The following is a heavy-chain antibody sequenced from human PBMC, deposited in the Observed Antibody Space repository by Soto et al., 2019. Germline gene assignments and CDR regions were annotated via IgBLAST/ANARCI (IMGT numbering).Heavy chain of an antibody. CDR1: GGSISSSNW. CDR2: IYHSGST. Sequence: SETLSLSCAVSGGSISSSNWWSWVRQPPGKGLEWIGEIYHSGSTNYNPSLKSRVTISVDKSKNQFSLKLSSVTAADTAVYYCVRRGSIAAGSYYYYGMDVWGQGTTVTVSS. J-gene: IGHJ6*02. CDR3: VRRGSIAAGSYYYYGMDV. V-gene: IGHV4-4*02. D-gene: IGHD6-6*01.